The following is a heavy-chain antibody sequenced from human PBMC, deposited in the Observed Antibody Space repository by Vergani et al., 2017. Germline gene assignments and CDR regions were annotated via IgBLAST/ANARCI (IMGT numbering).Heavy chain of an antibody. CDR3: ARAELWFGELGKGIFYGMDV. V-gene: IGHV3-33*01. CDR2: IWYDGSNK. CDR1: GFTFSSYG. J-gene: IGHJ6*02. D-gene: IGHD3-10*01. Sequence: QVQLVESGGGVVQPGRSLRLSCAASGFTFSSYGMHWVRQAPGKGLEWVAVIWYDGSNKYYADSVKGRFTISRDNSKNTLYLQMNSLRAEDTAVYYCARAELWFGELGKGIFYGMDVWGQGTTVTVSS.